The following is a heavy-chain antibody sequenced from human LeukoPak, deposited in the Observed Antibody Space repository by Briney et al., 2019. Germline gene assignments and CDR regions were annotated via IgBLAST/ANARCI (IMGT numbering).Heavy chain of an antibody. Sequence: SETLSLTCAVYGGSFSGYYWNWIRQPPVKGLEWIGEINHSGSTNYNPSLKSRVTISVGTSKNQFSLKLSSVTAADTAVYYCARDPPRYYYYSYMDVWGKGTTVTVSS. J-gene: IGHJ6*03. V-gene: IGHV4-34*01. CDR2: INHSGST. CDR3: ARDPPRYYYYSYMDV. CDR1: GGSFSGYY.